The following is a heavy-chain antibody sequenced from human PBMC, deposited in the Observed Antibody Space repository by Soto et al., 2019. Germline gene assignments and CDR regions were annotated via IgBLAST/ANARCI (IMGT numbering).Heavy chain of an antibody. V-gene: IGHV3-30-3*01. CDR3: ARDSRLGLGELAD. J-gene: IGHJ4*02. CDR1: GFTFSSYA. D-gene: IGHD3-10*01. CDR2: ISYDGSDK. Sequence: GGSLRLSCAASGFTFSSYAMHWVRQAPGKGLEWVALISYDGSDKDYADSVKGRFTISRDNSRNTLFLQMNSLRAEDTAVYYCARDSRLGLGELADWGQGT.